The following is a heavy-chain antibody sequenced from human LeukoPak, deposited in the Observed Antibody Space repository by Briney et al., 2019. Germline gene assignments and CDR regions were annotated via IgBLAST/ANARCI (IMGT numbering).Heavy chain of an antibody. V-gene: IGHV4-31*03. CDR3: ARGTYYYDSSGYYFDY. D-gene: IGHD3-22*01. CDR1: GGSISSGGYY. CDR2: IYYSGST. J-gene: IGHJ4*02. Sequence: SQTLPLTCTVSGGSISSGGYYWSWIRQHPGKGLEWIGYIYYSGSTYYNPSLKSRVTISVDTSKNQFSLKLSSVTAADTAVYYCARGTYYYDSSGYYFDYWGQGTLVTVSS.